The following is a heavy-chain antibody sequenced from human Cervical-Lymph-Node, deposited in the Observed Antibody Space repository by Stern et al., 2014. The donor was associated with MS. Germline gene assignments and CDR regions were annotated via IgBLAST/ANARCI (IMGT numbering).Heavy chain of an antibody. CDR1: GVSVSTTAYH. J-gene: IGHJ4*02. V-gene: IGHV4-61*08. CDR3: ARGPDNRKLGY. D-gene: IGHD1-14*01. CDR2: VLNGVTI. Sequence: QVQLQESGPGLVKPSETLSLTCAVSGVSVSTTAYHWSWVRQPPGKGLEWIGHVLNGVTINYNPSLRSRVAISLDMSKNEVSLKLTSVTAADTAVYYCARGPDNRKLGYWGRGTLVSVSS.